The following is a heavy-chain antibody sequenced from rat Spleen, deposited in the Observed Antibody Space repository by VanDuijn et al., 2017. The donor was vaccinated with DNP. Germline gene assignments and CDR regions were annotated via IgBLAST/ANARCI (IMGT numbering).Heavy chain of an antibody. CDR1: GFTFSDYY. CDR3: ARPDY. V-gene: IGHV5-7*01. CDR2: ISYDGSST. Sequence: EVRLVESGGGLVQPGRSLKLSCAASGFTFSDYYMAWVRQAPTKGLELVAYISYDGSSTYYRDSVKGRFTVSRDNTKSTLYLQMDSLRSEDTATYYCARPDYWGQGVMVTVSS. J-gene: IGHJ2*01.